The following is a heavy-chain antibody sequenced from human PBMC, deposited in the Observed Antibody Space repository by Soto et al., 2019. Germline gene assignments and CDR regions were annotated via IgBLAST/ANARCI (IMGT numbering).Heavy chain of an antibody. V-gene: IGHV1-69*02. CDR2: IIPILGIA. J-gene: IGHJ6*03. D-gene: IGHD3-9*01. CDR1: GGTFSSYT. Sequence: QVQLVQSGAEVTKPGSSVKVSCKASGGTFSSYTISWVRQAPGQGLEWMGRIIPILGIANYAQKFQGRVTITADKSTSTAYMELSSLRSEDTAVYYCARAYYDILTGFYYYYMDVWGKGTTVTVSS. CDR3: ARAYYDILTGFYYYYMDV.